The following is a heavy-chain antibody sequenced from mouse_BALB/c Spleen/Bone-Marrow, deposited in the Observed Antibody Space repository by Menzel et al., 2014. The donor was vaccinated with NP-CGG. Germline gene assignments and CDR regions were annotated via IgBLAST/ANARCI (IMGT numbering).Heavy chain of an antibody. CDR2: ISSGGSYT. CDR3: ARGGGAYYGNYWFAY. V-gene: IGHV5-6*01. Sequence: EQLKQSGGDLVKPGGSLKLSCAASGFTFSSYGMSWVRQTPDKRLEWVATISSGGSYTYYPDSVKGRFTISRDNAKNTLYLQMSSLKSEDTAMYYCARGGGAYYGNYWFAYWGQGTLVTVSA. D-gene: IGHD2-10*01. J-gene: IGHJ3*01. CDR1: GFTFSSYG.